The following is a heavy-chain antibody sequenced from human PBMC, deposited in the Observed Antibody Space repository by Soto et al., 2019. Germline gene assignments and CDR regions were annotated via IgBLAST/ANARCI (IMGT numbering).Heavy chain of an antibody. Sequence: EVQLLESGGGLVQPGGSLRLSCAASGFTFNNYAMTWVRQAPGKGLEWVSAISGDGDTTSYADSVKGRFTVSRDGSKNTLYLQMSSLRAEDTALYYCAKGRGGSGSLTPRVDFWGKGTLVTVSS. V-gene: IGHV3-23*01. CDR3: AKGRGGSGSLTPRVDF. D-gene: IGHD3-10*01. J-gene: IGHJ4*02. CDR1: GFTFNNYA. CDR2: ISGDGDTT.